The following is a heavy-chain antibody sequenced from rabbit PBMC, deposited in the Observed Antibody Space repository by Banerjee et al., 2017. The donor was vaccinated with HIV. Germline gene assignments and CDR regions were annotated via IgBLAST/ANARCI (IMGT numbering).Heavy chain of an antibody. CDR2: IDPVFGIT. Sequence: QEQLEESGGGLVKPGASLTLTCKASGFDFNNAYYMNWVRQAPGKGLEWIGYIDPVFGITYYANWVNGRFSISRENAQNTVFLQMTSLTAADTATYFCARDGAGGSYFALWGQGTLVTVS. V-gene: IGHV1S43*01. D-gene: IGHD8-1*01. CDR3: ARDGAGGSYFAL. J-gene: IGHJ3*01. CDR1: GFDFNNAYY.